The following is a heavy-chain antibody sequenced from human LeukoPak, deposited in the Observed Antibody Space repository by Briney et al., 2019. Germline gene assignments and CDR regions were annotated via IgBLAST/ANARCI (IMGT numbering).Heavy chain of an antibody. CDR2: IYHSGST. J-gene: IGHJ3*02. V-gene: IGHV4-30-2*01. Sequence: SQTLPLTCAVSGGSISSGGYSWSWIRQPPGKGLEWIGYIYHSGSTYYDPSLKSRVTISVDRSKNQFSLKLSSVTAADTAVYYCARSNYYDSSGGDAFDIWGQGTMVTVSS. CDR3: ARSNYYDSSGGDAFDI. D-gene: IGHD3-22*01. CDR1: GGSISSGGYS.